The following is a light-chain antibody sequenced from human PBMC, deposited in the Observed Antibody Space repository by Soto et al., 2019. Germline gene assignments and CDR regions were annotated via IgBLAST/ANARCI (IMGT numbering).Light chain of an antibody. Sequence: EVVMRQSPATLSVSPGEGATLSCRASQGIGDTLAWYQQKPGQGPRLLIYGAYSRATGTQDRFSGSGSGTDFTLTINRLEPEDFALYYCQQYGSSPPTFGQGTKVDIK. CDR2: GAY. J-gene: IGKJ1*01. V-gene: IGKV3-20*01. CDR3: QQYGSSPPT. CDR1: QGIGDT.